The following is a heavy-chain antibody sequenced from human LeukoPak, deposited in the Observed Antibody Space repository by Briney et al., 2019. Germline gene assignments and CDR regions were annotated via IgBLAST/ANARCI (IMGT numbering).Heavy chain of an antibody. V-gene: IGHV3-23*01. D-gene: IGHD3-22*01. CDR2: ISGSGGST. J-gene: IGHJ4*02. CDR3: AKVSQYYYDSSGYFDY. Sequence: SGGSLRLSCAASGFTFSSYAMSWVRQAPGKGLEWVSAISGSGGSTYYADSVKGRFTISRDNSKNTLYLQMNSLRAEDTAVYYCAKVSQYYYDSSGYFDYWGQGTLVTVSS. CDR1: GFTFSSYA.